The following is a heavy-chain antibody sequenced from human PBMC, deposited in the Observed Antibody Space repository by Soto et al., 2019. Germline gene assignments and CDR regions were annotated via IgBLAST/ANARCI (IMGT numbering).Heavy chain of an antibody. CDR3: SRESIVEWLFYRHYYYDGMDV. V-gene: IGHV3-30-3*01. CDR1: GFTFSSYA. CDR2: ISYDGSKK. Sequence: QVQLVESGGGVVQPGRSLRLSCAASGFTFSSYAMHWVRQAPGKGLECVAVISYDGSKKYYADSVKGRFTISRDNSKNTLDLQMNSLRAEDQAVYYCSRESIVEWLFYRHYYYDGMDVWGQGTTVTVS. D-gene: IGHD3-3*01. J-gene: IGHJ6*02.